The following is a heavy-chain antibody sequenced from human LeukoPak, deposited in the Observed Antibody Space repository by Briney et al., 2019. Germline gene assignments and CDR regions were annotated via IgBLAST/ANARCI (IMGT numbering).Heavy chain of an antibody. CDR3: ATEAAAAGFLDY. V-gene: IGHV4-34*01. CDR2: GDDSGGT. CDR1: GELLNGHY. J-gene: IGHJ4*02. D-gene: IGHD6-13*01. Sequence: SETLSLTCAVYGELLNGHYWSGIRHSPGKGREWIGDGDDSGGTKFNPSLKSRVTISANTSKKQFSMKLSSVTAADTAVYYCATEAAAAGFLDYWGQGTLVTVS.